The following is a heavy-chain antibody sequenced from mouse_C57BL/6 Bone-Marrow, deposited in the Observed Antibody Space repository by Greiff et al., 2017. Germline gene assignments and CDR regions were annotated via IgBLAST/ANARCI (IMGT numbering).Heavy chain of an antibody. Sequence: EVMLVESGGDLVKPGGSLKLSCAASGFTFSSYGMSWVRQTPDKRLEWVATISSGGSYTYYPDSVKGRFTISRDNAKNTLYLQMSSLKSEDTAMYYCARQGHYYGSPWFAYWGQGTLVTVSA. V-gene: IGHV5-6*01. CDR3: ARQGHYYGSPWFAY. D-gene: IGHD1-1*01. CDR1: GFTFSSYG. J-gene: IGHJ3*01. CDR2: ISSGGSYT.